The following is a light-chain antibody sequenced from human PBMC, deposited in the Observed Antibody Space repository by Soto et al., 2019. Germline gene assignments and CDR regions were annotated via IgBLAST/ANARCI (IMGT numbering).Light chain of an antibody. Sequence: DNQMTQSPSSLSASSGDGVTITCQASQNINNYLNWYQQKPGRAPKLLIYDASNLEAGVPSRFRGSGSGTDFTLTISRLEPEDFAVYYCQQHETLITFGQGTRLEI. V-gene: IGKV1-33*01. CDR3: QQHETLIT. CDR1: QNINNY. J-gene: IGKJ5*01. CDR2: DAS.